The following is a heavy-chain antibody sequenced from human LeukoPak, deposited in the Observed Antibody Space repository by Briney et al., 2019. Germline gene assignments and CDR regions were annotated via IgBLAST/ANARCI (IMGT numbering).Heavy chain of an antibody. CDR1: GGSISSSSYY. CDR2: IYYSGST. CDR3: ARVLLATWNY. Sequence: KPSETLSLTCTVSGGSISSSSYYWGWIRQPPGKGLEWIGSIYYSGSTYYNPSLKSRVTISVDTSKNQFSLKLSSVTAADTAVYYCARVLLATWNYWGQGTLVTVSS. V-gene: IGHV4-39*01. D-gene: IGHD5-12*01. J-gene: IGHJ4*02.